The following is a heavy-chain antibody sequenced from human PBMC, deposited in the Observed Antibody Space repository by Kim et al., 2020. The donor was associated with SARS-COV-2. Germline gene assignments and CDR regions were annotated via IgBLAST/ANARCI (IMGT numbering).Heavy chain of an antibody. CDR1: GFTFTNYA. V-gene: IGHV3-21*06. D-gene: IGHD2-2*01. CDR2: ISGSGSSGFSI. CDR3: ARRYCTSTYCDSFDS. J-gene: IGHJ4*02. Sequence: GGSLRLSCAASGFTFTNYAMNWVRRAPGKGLEWVSSISGSGSSGFSIFYADSVKGRFTTSRDNAKNSVDLQMNSLRVEDTAVYYCARRYCTSTYCDSFDSWGQGTQVTVSS.